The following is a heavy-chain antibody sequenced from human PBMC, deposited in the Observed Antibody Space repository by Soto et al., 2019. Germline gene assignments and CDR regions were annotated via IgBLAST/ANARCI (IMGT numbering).Heavy chain of an antibody. CDR1: GGTFSSYP. Sequence: ASVKVSCKASGGTFSSYPISWVRQAPGQGLEWMGGIIPIFGTANYAQKLQGRVTITADESTSTAYMELSSLRSDDTAVYYCARDQSKYYYYYYGMDVWGQGTTVTVSS. CDR2: IIPIFGTA. J-gene: IGHJ6*02. CDR3: ARDQSKYYYYYYGMDV. V-gene: IGHV1-69*13.